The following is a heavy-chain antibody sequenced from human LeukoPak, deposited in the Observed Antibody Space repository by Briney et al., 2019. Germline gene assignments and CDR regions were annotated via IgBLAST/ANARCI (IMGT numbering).Heavy chain of an antibody. CDR2: INHSGST. V-gene: IGHV4-34*01. Sequence: PSETLSLTCAVYGGSFSGYYWSWIRQPPGKGLEWIGEINHSGSTNYNPSLKSRVTISVDTSKNQFSLKLSSVTAADNAVYYCSRSRVMYNSSLGWFDPWGQGTLVTVSS. J-gene: IGHJ5*02. D-gene: IGHD6-6*01. CDR1: GGSFSGYY. CDR3: SRSRVMYNSSLGWFDP.